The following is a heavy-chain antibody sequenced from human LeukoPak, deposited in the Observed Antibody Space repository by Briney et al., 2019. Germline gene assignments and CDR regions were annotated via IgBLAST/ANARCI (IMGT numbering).Heavy chain of an antibody. V-gene: IGHV3-20*01. D-gene: IGHD1-26*01. CDR1: GFTFDDYG. CDR2: IGWYGGSR. Sequence: GGTLRLSCAVSGFTFDDYGMSWVPEAPGNQLRSFSGIGWYGGSRGYADSLPCRFTISRENAKNSLNLPMNCVRCLDRALPHCARGGGSLPMDVWGQGTTVTVSS. CDR3: ARGGGSLPMDV. J-gene: IGHJ6*02.